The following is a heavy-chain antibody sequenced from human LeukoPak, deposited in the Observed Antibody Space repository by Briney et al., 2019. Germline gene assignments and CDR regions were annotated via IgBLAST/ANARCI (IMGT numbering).Heavy chain of an antibody. Sequence: ASVKVSCKASGYTFTSYGITWVRQAPGQGLEWMGWISAYSGNTNYAQKLQGRVTVSTDTSTTTAYMELRSLSSYDTAVYYCARDIAVAGTGGYWGQGTLVTVSS. V-gene: IGHV1-18*01. D-gene: IGHD6-19*01. CDR1: GYTFTSYG. CDR3: ARDIAVAGTGGY. J-gene: IGHJ4*02. CDR2: ISAYSGNT.